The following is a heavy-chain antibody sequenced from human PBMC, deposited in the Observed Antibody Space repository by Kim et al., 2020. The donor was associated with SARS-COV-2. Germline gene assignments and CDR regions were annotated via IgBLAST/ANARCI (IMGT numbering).Heavy chain of an antibody. CDR3: ATGIAAAGTRNY. D-gene: IGHD6-13*01. Sequence: NYNPSLKSRVTISVDTSKNQFSLKLSSVTAADTAVYYCATGIAAAGTRNYWGQGTLVTVSS. V-gene: IGHV4-34*01. J-gene: IGHJ4*02.